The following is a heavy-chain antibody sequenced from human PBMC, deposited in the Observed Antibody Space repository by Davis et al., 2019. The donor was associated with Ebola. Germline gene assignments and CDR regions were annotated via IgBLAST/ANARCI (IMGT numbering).Heavy chain of an antibody. CDR1: GGSITGDY. CDR2: IYSSGTT. CDR3: ARTYGDYVFGAFDI. Sequence: SETLSLTCSVSGGSITGDYWNWLRQPAGKGLEWIGRIYSSGTTNYNPSLKSRVTISVDTSKNQFSLKLSSVTAADTAVYYCARTYGDYVFGAFDIWGQGTMVTVSS. J-gene: IGHJ3*02. V-gene: IGHV4-4*07. D-gene: IGHD4-17*01.